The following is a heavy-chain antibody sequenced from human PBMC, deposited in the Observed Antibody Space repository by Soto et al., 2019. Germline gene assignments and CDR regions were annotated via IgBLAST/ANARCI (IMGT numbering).Heavy chain of an antibody. J-gene: IGHJ4*02. CDR3: AHRRGDPLTGHYYFDY. D-gene: IGHD3-9*01. CDR2: ISWDGEK. V-gene: IGHV2-5*02. CDR1: GFSLNTRGVG. Sequence: QITLKESGPTLVKPTQTLTLTCTFSGFSLNTRGVGVGWIRQPPGKALEWLALISWDGEKRYRPSLKSRLTINKDTTENQVVLTMTNMDPVDTATYYCAHRRGDPLTGHYYFDYWGQGTLVTVSS.